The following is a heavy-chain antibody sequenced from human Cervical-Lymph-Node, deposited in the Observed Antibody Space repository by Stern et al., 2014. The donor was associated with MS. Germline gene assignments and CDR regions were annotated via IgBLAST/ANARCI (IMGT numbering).Heavy chain of an antibody. Sequence: VQLLESGAEVKKPGSSVKVSCKAYGGTFSSYAISWARQAPGQGLEGMGGISPIFCTANYAQKFQGRVTITADESTSTAYMELSSLRSEDTAVYYCARGELKEGLVRGMDVWGQGTTVTVSS. CDR1: GGTFSSYA. V-gene: IGHV1-69*01. CDR3: ARGELKEGLVRGMDV. D-gene: IGHD1-26*01. CDR2: ISPIFCTA. J-gene: IGHJ6*02.